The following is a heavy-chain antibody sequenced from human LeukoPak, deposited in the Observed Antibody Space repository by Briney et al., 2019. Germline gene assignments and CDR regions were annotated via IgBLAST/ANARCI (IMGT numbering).Heavy chain of an antibody. Sequence: PSETLSLTCTVAGGSISSYYWSWIRQPPGKGLEWIGYIYHSGSTNYNPSLKSRVTISVDTSKNQFSLKLSSVTAADTAVYYCARATGFWSGYYSPPVINWFDPWGQGTLVTVSS. V-gene: IGHV4-59*01. CDR1: GGSISSYY. CDR2: IYHSGST. J-gene: IGHJ5*02. D-gene: IGHD3-3*01. CDR3: ARATGFWSGYYSPPVINWFDP.